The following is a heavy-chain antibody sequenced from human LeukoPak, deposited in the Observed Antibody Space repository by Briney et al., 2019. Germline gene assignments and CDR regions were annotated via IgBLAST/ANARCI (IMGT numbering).Heavy chain of an antibody. J-gene: IGHJ4*02. CDR1: GFTSRSYA. D-gene: IGHD3-16*01. CDR2: INGNGDNT. CDR3: ARRGDYFPFDY. V-gene: IGHV3-23*01. Sequence: GGSLRLSCAASGFTSRSYAMSWVRQAPGKGLEWVSTINGNGDNTYYADSVKGRVTISRSNSKNTLYLQMNSLRVEDTAVYYCARRGDYFPFDYWGQGILVTVSS.